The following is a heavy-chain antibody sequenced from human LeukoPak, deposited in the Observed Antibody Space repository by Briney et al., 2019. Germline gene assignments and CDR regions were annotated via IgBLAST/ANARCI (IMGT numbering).Heavy chain of an antibody. V-gene: IGHV3-74*01. Sequence: PGGSLRLSCAASGFTFSSYWMHWVRQAPGKGLVWVSRINSDGSSTSYADSVKGRFTISRDNAKNTLYLQMNSLRAEDTAVSYCAREESDGGYVFNYFDYWGQGTLVTVSS. D-gene: IGHD5-12*01. CDR2: INSDGSST. CDR1: GFTFSSYW. CDR3: AREESDGGYVFNYFDY. J-gene: IGHJ4*02.